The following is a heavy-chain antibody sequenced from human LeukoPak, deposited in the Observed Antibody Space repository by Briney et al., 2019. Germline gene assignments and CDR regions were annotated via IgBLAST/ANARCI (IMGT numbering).Heavy chain of an antibody. CDR3: AKLKYYYDSSGYYDY. D-gene: IGHD3-22*01. Sequence: QPGGSLRLSCAASGFTFSSYAMSWVRQAPGKGLEWVSAISGSGGSTYYADSAKGRFTISRDNSKNTLYLQMNSLRAEDTAVYYCAKLKYYYDSSGYYDYWGQGTLVTVSS. J-gene: IGHJ4*02. CDR1: GFTFSSYA. CDR2: ISGSGGST. V-gene: IGHV3-23*01.